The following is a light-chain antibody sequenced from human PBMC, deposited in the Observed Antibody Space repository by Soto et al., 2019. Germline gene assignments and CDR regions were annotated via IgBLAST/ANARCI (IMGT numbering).Light chain of an antibody. V-gene: IGKV3-20*01. CDR3: QQYGNSPGT. CDR2: GAS. Sequence: EIVLTQSPGTLSLSPGERATLSCRASQSVSSSYLAWYQQKPGQAPRLLIYGASSGAAVIPDRFSGRGAGKDFPLTISRLEPEDVAVYYCQQYGNSPGTFGQGTKVEIK. J-gene: IGKJ1*01. CDR1: QSVSSSY.